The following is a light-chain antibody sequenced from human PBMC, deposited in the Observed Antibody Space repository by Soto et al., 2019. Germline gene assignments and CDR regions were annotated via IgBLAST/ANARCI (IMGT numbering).Light chain of an antibody. Sequence: DIQMTQSPVSLSSSVGYRFTVTCLSSDTIITFLNWYQQKPGKAPKVLIFAASRLQSGVPSRFSGSGSGTDFALTISGLQPEDFATYYCQQSYNIPPTFGQGTKVHIK. J-gene: IGKJ1*01. CDR1: DTIITF. V-gene: IGKV1-39*01. CDR3: QQSYNIPPT. CDR2: AAS.